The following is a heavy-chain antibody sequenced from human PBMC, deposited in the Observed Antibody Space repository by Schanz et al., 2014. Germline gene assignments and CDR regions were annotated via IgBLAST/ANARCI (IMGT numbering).Heavy chain of an antibody. CDR3: AKHVRSLTGNDY. J-gene: IGHJ4*02. V-gene: IGHV3-23*04. Sequence: EVQLVESGGGLVKPGGSLRLSCAASGFTFNNFNMNWVRQASGKGLEWVSGIGGSGDSTHYADSVKGRFIISRDNSKNTLYLQVNSLRAEDTAVYYCAKHVRSLTGNDYWGQGTLVTVSS. CDR2: IGGSGDST. CDR1: GFTFNNFN. D-gene: IGHD3-9*01.